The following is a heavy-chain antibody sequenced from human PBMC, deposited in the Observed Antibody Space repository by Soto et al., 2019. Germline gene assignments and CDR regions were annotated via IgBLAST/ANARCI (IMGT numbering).Heavy chain of an antibody. D-gene: IGHD3-10*01. J-gene: IGHJ4*02. CDR2: TSAYKTHI. CDR1: GYNFPNYG. V-gene: IGHV1-18*01. CDR3: ARVLDGSWAYYTDF. Sequence: SVKVSCKASGYNFPNYGITWLRQAPGQGLEWMGWTSAYKTHIKYAQKFQDRVTLTTDASASTAYMELRSVRSDDTAIYYCARVLDGSWAYYTDFWGQGTLVTVSS.